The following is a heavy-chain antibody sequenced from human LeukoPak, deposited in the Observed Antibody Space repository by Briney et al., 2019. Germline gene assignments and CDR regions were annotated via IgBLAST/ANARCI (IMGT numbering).Heavy chain of an antibody. V-gene: IGHV3-23*01. CDR1: GFTFSSYA. D-gene: IGHD1-26*01. J-gene: IGHJ6*03. Sequence: PGGSLRLSCAASGFTFSSYAMSWVRQAPGKGLEWVSAISGSGGSTYYADSVKGRFTISRDNSKNTLYLQMNSLRAEDTAVYYCAKSTTTPGYYYYYMDVWGKGTTVTVSS. CDR3: AKSTTTPGYYYYYMDV. CDR2: ISGSGGST.